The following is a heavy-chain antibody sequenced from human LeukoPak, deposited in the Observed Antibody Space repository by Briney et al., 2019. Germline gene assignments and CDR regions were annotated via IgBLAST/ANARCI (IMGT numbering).Heavy chain of an antibody. CDR3: AKDGWYYDSSGLGAFDV. CDR1: GFTFSTYA. Sequence: PGGSLRLSCTASGFTSGFTFSTYAMSWVRQAPGKGLEWVSTISASGGSTYYADSAKGRFTISRDNSKNTLYLQMDTLRADDTAVYYCAKDGWYYDSSGLGAFDVWGQGTMVTVSS. D-gene: IGHD3-22*01. V-gene: IGHV3-23*01. CDR2: ISASGGST. J-gene: IGHJ3*01.